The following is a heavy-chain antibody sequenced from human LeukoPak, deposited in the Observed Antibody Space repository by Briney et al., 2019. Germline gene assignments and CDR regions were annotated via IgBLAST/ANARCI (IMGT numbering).Heavy chain of an antibody. CDR1: GFTFSIYA. Sequence: PGGSLRLSCIASGFTFSIYAMTWVRQAPGKGLEWVSAITGSGDGTYHADSVKGRFTISRDNSKNTVYLQMNSLRVEDTAVYYSAKGLQGVFDYWGQGTLLTVSS. CDR2: ITGSGDGT. CDR3: AKGLQGVFDY. V-gene: IGHV3-23*01. D-gene: IGHD3-10*01. J-gene: IGHJ4*02.